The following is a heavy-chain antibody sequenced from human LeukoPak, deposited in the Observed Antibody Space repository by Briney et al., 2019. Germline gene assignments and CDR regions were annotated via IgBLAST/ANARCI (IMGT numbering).Heavy chain of an antibody. D-gene: IGHD1-14*01. Sequence: GGSLRHSCAPSAFNFSGHWMSWVRQAPGKGMEWRANITQDGSDKSYVDSVKGRFTISRDNANNFLYLQMNSLRGDDTAVYYCTRDRSRAEDDWGQGTLVTVSS. CDR1: AFNFSGHW. CDR3: TRDRSRAEDD. CDR2: ITQDGSDK. J-gene: IGHJ4*02. V-gene: IGHV3-7*01.